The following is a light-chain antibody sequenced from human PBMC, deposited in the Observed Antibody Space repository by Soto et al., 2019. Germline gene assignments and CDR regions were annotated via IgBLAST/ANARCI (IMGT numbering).Light chain of an antibody. CDR2: KAS. Sequence: DIQMTQSPSTLSASVGDRVTITCRASQSISSWLAWYQQKPGKAPRLLIYKASSLESGVPSRFRGSGSGTQFTLALSGLQPDDFATYYCQQYNSSPTFGHGTKVEIK. J-gene: IGKJ1*01. CDR1: QSISSW. CDR3: QQYNSSPT. V-gene: IGKV1-5*03.